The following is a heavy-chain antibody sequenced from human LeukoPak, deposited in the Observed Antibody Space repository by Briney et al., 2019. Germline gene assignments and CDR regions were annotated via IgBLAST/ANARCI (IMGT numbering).Heavy chain of an antibody. J-gene: IGHJ4*02. CDR1: GGSISSSNW. D-gene: IGHD3-10*01. V-gene: IGHV4-4*02. Sequence: SETLSLTCAASGGSISSSNWWSWVRQPPGKGLEWIGEIYHSGSTNYNPSLKSRVTISVAKSKNQFSLKLSSVTAADMAVYYCASIMVRGVTIFDYWGQGTLVTVSS. CDR2: IYHSGST. CDR3: ASIMVRGVTIFDY.